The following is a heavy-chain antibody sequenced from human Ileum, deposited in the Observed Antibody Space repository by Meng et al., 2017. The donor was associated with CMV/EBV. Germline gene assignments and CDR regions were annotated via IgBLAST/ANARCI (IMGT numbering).Heavy chain of an antibody. V-gene: IGHV5-51*01. CDR1: GDTSTNHC. J-gene: IGHJ4*02. D-gene: IGHD1-1*01. CDR3: ARRGDDWNFGFDY. CDR2: IYPGDANT. Sequence: GGSLRPSCKGSGDTSTNHCIGWVRQMPGQGLEWMGFIYPGDANTNYSPSFQGQVTISADKSITTAYLDWSRLKASDTAMYYCARRGDDWNFGFDYWGQGTLVTVSS.